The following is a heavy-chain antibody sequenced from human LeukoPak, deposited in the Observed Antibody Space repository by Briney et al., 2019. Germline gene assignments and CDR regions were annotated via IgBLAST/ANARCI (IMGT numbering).Heavy chain of an antibody. V-gene: IGHV2-5*02. J-gene: IGHJ4*02. CDR3: AHRLDGSRKKSFDY. CDR2: ISRDGDN. CDR1: WIALSTSGVG. Sequence: SGPTLVKPPQTLTLTCTFSWIALSTSGVGVGWIRLPPVKVLEWLAIISRDGDNRYTTSLKSRLTITKDTSKNQVVVTMTNMDRVDTATYYCAHRLDGSRKKSFDYWGQGTLVTVSS. D-gene: IGHD3-10*01.